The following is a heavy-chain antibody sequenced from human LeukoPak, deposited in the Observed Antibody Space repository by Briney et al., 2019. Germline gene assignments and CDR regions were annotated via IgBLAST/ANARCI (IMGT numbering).Heavy chain of an antibody. CDR2: TYYRSKWYN. D-gene: IGHD4-23*01. CDR3: ATQVTDYGGNRNDY. J-gene: IGHJ4*02. CDR1: GDSVSSNSAA. Sequence: SQTLSLTCAISGDSVSSNSAAWNWIRQSPSRGLEWLGRTYYRSKWYNDYAVSVQSRIAINPDTSKNQFSLKLSSVTAADTAVYYCATQVTDYGGNRNDYWGQGTLVTVSS. V-gene: IGHV6-1*01.